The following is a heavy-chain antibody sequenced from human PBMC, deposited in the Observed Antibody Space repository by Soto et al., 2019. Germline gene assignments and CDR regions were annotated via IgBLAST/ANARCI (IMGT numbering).Heavy chain of an antibody. CDR3: ARLRPSGTSDY. CDR2: IYYSGST. D-gene: IGHD1-26*01. CDR1: GDSMTNYY. Sequence: ETLSLTCTVSGDSMTNYYWNWLRQPPGKGLEWIGYIYYSGSTNYNPSLKSRVTISVDTSKNQFSLKLSSVTAADTAIYYCARLRPSGTSDYWGQGTLVTVSS. V-gene: IGHV4-59*08. J-gene: IGHJ4*02.